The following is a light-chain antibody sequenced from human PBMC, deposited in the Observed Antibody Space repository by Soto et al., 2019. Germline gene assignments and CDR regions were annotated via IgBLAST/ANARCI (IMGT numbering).Light chain of an antibody. CDR3: QQYGSSPS. CDR1: QSVVGGY. V-gene: IGKV3D-20*01. Sequence: DIVLTQSQATLSLSPVDRVTVSCGASQSVVGGYFAWYQQKPGLAPRLIIYDTSIRASGIPDRISGSGSGTHFTLTISRLEPEDFAVYYCQQYGSSPSFGQGTKVDIK. J-gene: IGKJ1*01. CDR2: DTS.